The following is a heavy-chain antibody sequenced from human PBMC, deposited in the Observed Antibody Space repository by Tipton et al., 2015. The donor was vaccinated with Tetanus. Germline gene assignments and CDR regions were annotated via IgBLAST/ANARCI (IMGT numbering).Heavy chain of an antibody. V-gene: IGHV1-18*01. D-gene: IGHD3-10*01. CDR2: ISAYNGDR. J-gene: IGHJ4*02. Sequence: QLVQSGGEVKKPGASVEVSCKASGYTFTSYGISWVRQAPGQGLEWMGWISAYNGDRHSAQNFQGRITMTTEKSTTTAYMELRSLKSDDTAVYYCARDELVRGVISSKLDYWGQGTLVTISS. CDR3: ARDELVRGVISSKLDY. CDR1: GYTFTSYG.